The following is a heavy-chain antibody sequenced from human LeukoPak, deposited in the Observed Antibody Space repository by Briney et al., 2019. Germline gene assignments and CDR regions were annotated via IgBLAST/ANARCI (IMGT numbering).Heavy chain of an antibody. CDR3: ARSYRGYATGGFYL. D-gene: IGHD2-8*02. J-gene: IGHJ3*01. CDR2: IYPGDSDT. V-gene: IGHV5-51*01. CDR1: GYSFTSYW. Sequence: GESLQISSQGSGYSFTSYWIGWVRHMPREGLEWMGIIYPGDSDTRYSPSFEGQVTSSVNKSISTAYLQWSSLKASDSAVYYCARSYRGYATGGFYLCGQGTMVMVSS.